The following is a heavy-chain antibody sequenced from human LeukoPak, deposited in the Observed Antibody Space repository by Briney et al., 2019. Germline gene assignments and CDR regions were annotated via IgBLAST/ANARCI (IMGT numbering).Heavy chain of an antibody. D-gene: IGHD2-15*01. CDR2: IYYSGST. V-gene: IGHV4-59*01. J-gene: IGHJ4*02. CDR3: ARCEGINCSGGIGY. CDR1: GGSISSYY. Sequence: SETLSLTCTVSGGSISSYYWSWIRQPPGKGLEWIGYIYYSGSTNYNPSLKSRVTISVDTSKNQFSLKLSSVTAADTAVYYCARCEGINCSGGIGYWGQGTLVTVSS.